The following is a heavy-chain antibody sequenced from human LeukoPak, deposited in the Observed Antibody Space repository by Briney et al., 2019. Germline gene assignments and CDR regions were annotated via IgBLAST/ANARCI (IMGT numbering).Heavy chain of an antibody. CDR1: GGSVSSGDYY. CDR3: ARAPLGYSYGYYFDY. J-gene: IGHJ4*02. Sequence: PPETLSLTCTVSGGSVSSGDYYWSWIRQPPGKGLEWIGYIYHSGSTNYNPSLKSRVTISVDTSKNRFSLKLSSVTAADTAVYYCARAPLGYSYGYYFDYWGQGTLVTVSS. D-gene: IGHD5-18*01. CDR2: IYHSGST. V-gene: IGHV4-61*08.